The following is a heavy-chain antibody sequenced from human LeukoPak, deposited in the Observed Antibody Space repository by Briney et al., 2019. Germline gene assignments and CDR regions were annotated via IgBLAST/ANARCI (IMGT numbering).Heavy chain of an antibody. Sequence: GASVKVSCKASGYTFTGYYMHWVRQAPGQGLEWMGWINPNSSGTSYSQKFQGRVTMTRDTSISTAYMELSRLRSDDTAVYYCAREPPNDAFDIWGQGTMVTVSS. J-gene: IGHJ3*02. CDR2: INPNSSGT. CDR1: GYTFTGYY. V-gene: IGHV1-2*02. CDR3: AREPPNDAFDI.